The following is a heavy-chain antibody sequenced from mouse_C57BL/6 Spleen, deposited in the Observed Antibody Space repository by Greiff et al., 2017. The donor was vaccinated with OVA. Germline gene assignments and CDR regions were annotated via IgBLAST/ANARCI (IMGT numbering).Heavy chain of an antibody. D-gene: IGHD1-1*01. J-gene: IGHJ3*01. CDR1: GYSITSGYY. V-gene: IGHV3-6*01. Sequence: EVQLQQSGPGLVKPSQSLSLTCSVTGYSITSGYYWNWIRQFPGNKLEWMGYISYDGSNNYNPSLKNRISITRDTSKNQFFLKLNSVTTEDTATYYCARGSSSYYGSTWFAYWGQGTLVTVSA. CDR2: ISYDGSN. CDR3: ARGSSSYYGSTWFAY.